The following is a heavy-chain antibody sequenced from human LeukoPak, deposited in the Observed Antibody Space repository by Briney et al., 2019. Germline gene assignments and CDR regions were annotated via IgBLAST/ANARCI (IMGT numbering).Heavy chain of an antibody. D-gene: IGHD3-10*01. CDR2: INHSGST. J-gene: IGHJ4*02. CDR1: GGSFSGYY. V-gene: IGHV4-34*01. Sequence: SETLSLTCAVYGGSFSGYYWSWIRQPPGKGLEWIGEINHSGSTNYNPSLKRRVTISVDTSKNQFSLKLRSVTAADTAVYYCARGPLLWCGELFDYWGQGTLVTVSS. CDR3: ARGPLLWCGELFDY.